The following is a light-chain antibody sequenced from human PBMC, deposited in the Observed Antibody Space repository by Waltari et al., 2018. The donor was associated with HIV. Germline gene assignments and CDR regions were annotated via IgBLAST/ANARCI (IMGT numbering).Light chain of an antibody. J-gene: IGLJ2*01. V-gene: IGLV4-60*03. Sequence: QPVLTQSSSASASLESSVQLTCTLSRGHSSYIIAWHQQHPGKAPRYWIKVEGSGSFNKGGGVPGRFSGSSSGADRYLTSANHQSEDEADYYGETWDSDIRVFGGGTKLTVL. CDR3: ETWDSDIRV. CDR2: VEGSGSF. CDR1: RGHSSYI.